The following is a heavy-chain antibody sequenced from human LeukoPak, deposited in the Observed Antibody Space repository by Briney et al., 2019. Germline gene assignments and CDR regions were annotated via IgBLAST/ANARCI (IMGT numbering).Heavy chain of an antibody. CDR2: INLGDSET. V-gene: IGHV5-51*01. J-gene: IGHJ5*01. D-gene: IGHD1-26*01. Sequence: PGESLKISCEAVGHRFTNHWIGWVRQRPGEGLEWMGIINLGDSETHYTPSFQDQVTFSLDKSTNTAYLQWRTLKASDTAMYYCARRPYSGSSNWFDPWGRGTLVTVSS. CDR3: ARRPYSGSSNWFDP. CDR1: GHRFTNHW.